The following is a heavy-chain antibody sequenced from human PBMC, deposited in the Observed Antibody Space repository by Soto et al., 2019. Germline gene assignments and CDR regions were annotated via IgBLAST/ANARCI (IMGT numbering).Heavy chain of an antibody. J-gene: IGHJ6*02. CDR2: FDPEDGET. Sequence: ASVKVSCKVSGYTLTELSMHWVRQAPGKGLEWMGGFDPEDGETIYAQKFQGRVPMTEDTSTDTAYMELSSLRSEDTAVYYCATSDPYDILTGYFPYYYYGMDVWGQGTTVTVS. CDR1: GYTLTELS. V-gene: IGHV1-24*01. D-gene: IGHD3-9*01. CDR3: ATSDPYDILTGYFPYYYYGMDV.